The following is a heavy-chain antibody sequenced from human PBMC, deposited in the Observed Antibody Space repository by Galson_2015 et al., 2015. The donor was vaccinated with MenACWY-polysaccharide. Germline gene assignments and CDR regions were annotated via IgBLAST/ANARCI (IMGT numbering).Heavy chain of an antibody. V-gene: IGHV3-11*01. CDR3: ARDALPWYHDSSGYYRDAFDI. CDR2: ISSSGSTI. J-gene: IGHJ3*02. D-gene: IGHD3-22*01. Sequence: SLRLSCAASGFTFSDYYMSWLRQAPGKGLEWVSYISSSGSTIYYADSVKGRFTISRDNAKNSLYLQMNSLRAEDTAVYYCARDALPWYHDSSGYYRDAFDIWGQGTMVTVSS. CDR1: GFTFSDYY.